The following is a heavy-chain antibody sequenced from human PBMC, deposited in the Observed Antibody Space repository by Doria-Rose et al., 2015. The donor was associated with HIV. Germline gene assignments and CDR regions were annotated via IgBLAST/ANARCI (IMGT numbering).Heavy chain of an antibody. Sequence: ESGPVLVKPTETLTLTCTVSGVSLSSPGMGVSWIRQPPGKALEWPANIFSDDERSYKTSLESRLTSSRCTSKSQVVLTMTDMDPVDTATYYCARIKSSRXYHKYYFDFWGQGTXVIVSA. V-gene: IGHV2-26*01. CDR2: IFSDDER. CDR1: GVSLSSPGMG. J-gene: IGHJ4*02. D-gene: IGHD6-13*01. CDR3: ARIKSSRXYHKYYFDF.